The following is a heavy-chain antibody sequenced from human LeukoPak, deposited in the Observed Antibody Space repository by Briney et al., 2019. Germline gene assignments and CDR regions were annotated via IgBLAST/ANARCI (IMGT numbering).Heavy chain of an antibody. J-gene: IGHJ6*04. CDR3: ARGPTYVSSGYYYLHLDV. CDR1: GYTFTSYG. V-gene: IGHV1-18*01. D-gene: IGHD3-22*01. Sequence: ASVKVSCKASGYTFTSYGISWVRQAPGQGLEWMGWISAYNGNTNYAQKLQGRVTMTTDTSTSTAYMELRSLRSDDTAVYYCARGPTYVSSGYYYLHLDVWGKGTTVTVSS. CDR2: ISAYNGNT.